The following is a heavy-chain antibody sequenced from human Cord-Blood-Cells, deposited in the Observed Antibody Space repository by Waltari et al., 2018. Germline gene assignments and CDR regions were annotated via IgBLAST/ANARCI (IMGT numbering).Heavy chain of an antibody. Sequence: QVQLQQWGAGLLQPSETLSLTCAVSGWSSRWYYWRWIRQPPGKGLEWVGEINHSGSTNYNPSLKSRVTISVDTSKNQFSLKLSSVTAADTAVYYCARTVYSGSSFDYWGQGTLVTVSS. J-gene: IGHJ4*02. CDR1: GWSSRWYY. CDR3: ARTVYSGSSFDY. CDR2: INHSGST. D-gene: IGHD1-26*01. V-gene: IGHV4-34*01.